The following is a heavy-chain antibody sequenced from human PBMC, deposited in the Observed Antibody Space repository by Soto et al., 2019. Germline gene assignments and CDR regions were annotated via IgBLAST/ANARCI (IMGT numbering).Heavy chain of an antibody. CDR1: GYTFTSYY. CDR2: INPSGGST. CDR3: ARDYINRGYRESYYYYGMDV. D-gene: IGHD5-18*01. V-gene: IGHV1-46*01. Sequence: ASVKVSFKASGYTFTSYYMHWVRQAPGQGLEWMGIINPSGGSTSYAQKFQGRVTMTRDTSTSTAYMELSSLRSEDTAVYYCARDYINRGYRESYYYYGMDVWGQGTTVTVSS. J-gene: IGHJ6*02.